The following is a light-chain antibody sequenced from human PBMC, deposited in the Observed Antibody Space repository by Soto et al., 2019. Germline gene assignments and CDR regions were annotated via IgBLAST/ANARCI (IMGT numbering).Light chain of an antibody. V-gene: IGKV3-20*01. CDR1: QSVSSRY. CDR3: QQYGSSPPIT. CDR2: GAS. J-gene: IGKJ4*01. Sequence: EIVLTQSPGTLSLSPGERATLSCRASQSVSSRYLAWYQQKAGQAPRLLIYGASSRATGIPDRFSGSGSGKDFTLTISRLEPEDCAVYYCQQYGSSPPITFGGGTKVEIK.